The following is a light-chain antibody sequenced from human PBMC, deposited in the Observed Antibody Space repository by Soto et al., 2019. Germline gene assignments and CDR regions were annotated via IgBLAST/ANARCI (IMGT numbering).Light chain of an antibody. J-gene: IGKJ1*01. CDR3: QQYHSYWT. Sequence: DIQMTQSPSTLSASVGDRVTITCRASQSINNWLAWYQQKPGKAPKVLIYKASSLESGAPSRFSGSGSGTEFTLTISSLQPDDFATYYCQQYHSYWTFGQGTKVEIK. CDR2: KAS. CDR1: QSINNW. V-gene: IGKV1-5*03.